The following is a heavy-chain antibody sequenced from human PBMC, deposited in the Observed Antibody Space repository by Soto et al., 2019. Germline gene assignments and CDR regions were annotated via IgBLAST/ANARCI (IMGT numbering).Heavy chain of an antibody. CDR1: GFSFSRHP. V-gene: IGHV3-30*04. D-gene: IGHD3-16*02. CDR2: ISYDGTNN. CDR3: AKDRLRLGELSLLGYFDY. J-gene: IGHJ4*02. Sequence: QVQLEESGGGVVQPGRSLRLSCAASGFSFSRHPMNCIRQAPGKGLEWVASISYDGTNNYYADYVKGRFTISRDNSKNKMSVQMDSLRAEDTAVYYCAKDRLRLGELSLLGYFDYWCQGTLVTVSS.